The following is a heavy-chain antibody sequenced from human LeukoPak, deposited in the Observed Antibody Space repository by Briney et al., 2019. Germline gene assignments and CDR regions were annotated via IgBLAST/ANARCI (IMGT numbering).Heavy chain of an antibody. CDR3: ASNYYGSGSSNDY. D-gene: IGHD3-10*01. V-gene: IGHV4-39*01. CDR2: IYYSGST. Sequence: SETPSLTCTVSGGSISSSSYYWGWIRQPPGKGLEWIGSIYYSGSTYYNPSLKSRVTISVDTSKNQFSLKLSSVTAADTAVYYCASNYYGSGSSNDYWGQGTLVTVSS. J-gene: IGHJ4*02. CDR1: GGSISSSSYY.